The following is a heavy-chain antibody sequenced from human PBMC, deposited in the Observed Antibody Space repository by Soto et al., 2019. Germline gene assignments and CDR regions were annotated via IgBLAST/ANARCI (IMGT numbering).Heavy chain of an antibody. V-gene: IGHV3-23*01. J-gene: IGHJ4*02. CDR3: AKDKRFLDY. Sequence: PGGSLRLSCVASGFTFTSYGMSWVRQAPGKGLEWVSFISDSGGTTSYADSVRGRFSISRDNSKNTLYLQMNSLRAEDTATYYCAKDKRFLDYWGQGTLVTVSS. D-gene: IGHD3-3*01. CDR2: ISDSGGTT. CDR1: GFTFTSYG.